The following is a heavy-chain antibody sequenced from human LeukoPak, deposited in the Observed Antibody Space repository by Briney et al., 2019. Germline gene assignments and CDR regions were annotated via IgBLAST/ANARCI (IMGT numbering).Heavy chain of an antibody. V-gene: IGHV3-30*01. CDR3: ARDSYLVYSGSFIEQAYYLDS. Sequence: GGSLRLSCAASGFTFSSYSMHWVRQAPGKGLEWVALISYDGSSRYYVDSVKGRFITSRDNSKNTLYLQMNSLRAEDTAVYYCARDSYLVYSGSFIEQAYYLDSWGQGALVTVSS. J-gene: IGHJ4*02. CDR2: ISYDGSSR. CDR1: GFTFSSYS. D-gene: IGHD1-26*01.